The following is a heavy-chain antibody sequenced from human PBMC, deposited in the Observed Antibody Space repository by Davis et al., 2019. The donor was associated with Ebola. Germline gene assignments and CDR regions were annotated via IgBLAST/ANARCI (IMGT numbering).Heavy chain of an antibody. CDR3: AKGDDSGWYGVDN. CDR1: GFILSSHW. V-gene: IGHV3-30*02. CDR2: IGFDGSEK. J-gene: IGHJ4*02. Sequence: PGGSLRLSCAASGFILSSHWMSWVRQAPDKGLEWVAFIGFDGSEKYYADSVKGRFTISRENSKATVDLQMNSLRGEDTAVYFCAKGDDSGWYGVDNWGQGTLVSVSS. D-gene: IGHD6-19*01.